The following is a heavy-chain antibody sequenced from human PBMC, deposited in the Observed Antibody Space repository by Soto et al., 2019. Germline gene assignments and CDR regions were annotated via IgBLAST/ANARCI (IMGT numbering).Heavy chain of an antibody. CDR2: IYHSGTT. CDR1: GDSVSSVNW. Sequence: SETLSLTCAVSGDSVSSVNWWSWVRQAPGKGLEWIGEIYHSGTTNYNPSLTGRVTMSVDKSKNQLSLNLTSVTAADTAVYCCARLTGFFTISTFDPWGQGTLVTVYS. D-gene: IGHD2-8*01. CDR3: ARLTGFFTISTFDP. J-gene: IGHJ5*02. V-gene: IGHV4-4*01.